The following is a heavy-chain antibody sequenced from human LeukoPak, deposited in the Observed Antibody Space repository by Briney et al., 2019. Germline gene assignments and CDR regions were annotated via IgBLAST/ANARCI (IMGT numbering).Heavy chain of an antibody. CDR2: IIPIFGTA. CDR1: GYTFTSYG. D-gene: IGHD5-18*01. CDR3: ARISDSYGAFDY. J-gene: IGHJ4*02. Sequence: GASVKVSCKASGYTFTSYGISWVRQAPGQGLEWMGGIIPIFGTANYAQKFQGRVTITADESTSTAYMELSSLRSEDTAVYYCARISDSYGAFDYWGQGTLVTVSS. V-gene: IGHV1-69*13.